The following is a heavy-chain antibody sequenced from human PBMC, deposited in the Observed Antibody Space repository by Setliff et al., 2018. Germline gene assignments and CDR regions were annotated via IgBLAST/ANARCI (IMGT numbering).Heavy chain of an antibody. CDR3: ARDNIGYITGIPYYYYYYMDV. V-gene: IGHV1-3*01. Sequence: ASVKVSCKASGYTSTSYAMHWVRQAPGQRLEWMGWINAGNGNTKYSQKFQGRVTITRDTSASTAYMELSSLRSEDTAVYYCARDNIGYITGIPYYYYYYMDVWGKGTTVTVSS. J-gene: IGHJ6*03. CDR1: GYTSTSYA. CDR2: INAGNGNT. D-gene: IGHD1-20*01.